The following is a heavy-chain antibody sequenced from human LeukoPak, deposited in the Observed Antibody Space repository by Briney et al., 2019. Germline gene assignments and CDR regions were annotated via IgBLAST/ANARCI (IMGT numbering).Heavy chain of an antibody. CDR2: IYYSGST. Sequence: SETLSLTCTVSGGSISSYYWSWIRQRPGKRLEWIGYIYYSGSTNYNPSLKSRVTISVDTSKNQFSLKLSSVTAADTAVYYCARLPGYSSPHFDYWGQGTLVTVSS. V-gene: IGHV4-59*08. CDR1: GGSISSYY. CDR3: ARLPGYSSPHFDY. D-gene: IGHD6-19*01. J-gene: IGHJ4*02.